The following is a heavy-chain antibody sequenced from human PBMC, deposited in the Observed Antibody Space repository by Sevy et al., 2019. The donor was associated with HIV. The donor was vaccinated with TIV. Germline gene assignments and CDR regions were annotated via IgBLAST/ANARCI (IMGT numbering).Heavy chain of an antibody. D-gene: IGHD6-13*01. V-gene: IGHV3-30*04. CDR2: ISYDGSNK. CDR3: ARVPGAVIAAGPYHFDY. CDR1: GFIFSSNA. J-gene: IGHJ4*02. Sequence: GGSLRLSCAASGFIFSSNAMHWVRQAPGKGLEWVSVISYDGSNKEYADSVKGRFTISRDNAKNTLYLQMNSPRPEDTAVYYCARVPGAVIAAGPYHFDYWGPGTLVTVSS.